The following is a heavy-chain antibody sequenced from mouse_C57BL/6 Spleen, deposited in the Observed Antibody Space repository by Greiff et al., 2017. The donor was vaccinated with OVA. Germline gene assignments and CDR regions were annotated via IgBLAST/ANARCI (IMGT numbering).Heavy chain of an antibody. CDR3: AREGDSSGYAWFAY. CDR2: ISSGGSYT. CDR1: GFTFSSYG. J-gene: IGHJ3*01. Sequence: EVKLMESGGDLVKPGGSLKLSCEASGFTFSSYGMSWVRQTPDKRLEWVATISSGGSYTYYPDSVKGRFTISRDNAKNTLYLQMSSLKSEDTAMYYCAREGDSSGYAWFAYWGQGTLVTVSA. V-gene: IGHV5-6*01. D-gene: IGHD3-2*02.